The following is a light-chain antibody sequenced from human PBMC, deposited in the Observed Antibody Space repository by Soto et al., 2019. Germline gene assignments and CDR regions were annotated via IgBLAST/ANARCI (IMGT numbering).Light chain of an antibody. Sequence: QSVLTQPPSVSGAPGQRVTISCTGSSSNIGAGYDVHWYQQLPGTAPKLVIFDSHNRPSGIPDRFSGPKSGASASLAITGLQADDEADYYCQSYDSSLSGSKVFGGGTKLTVL. CDR1: SSNIGAGYD. CDR3: QSYDSSLSGSKV. V-gene: IGLV1-40*01. CDR2: DSH. J-gene: IGLJ2*01.